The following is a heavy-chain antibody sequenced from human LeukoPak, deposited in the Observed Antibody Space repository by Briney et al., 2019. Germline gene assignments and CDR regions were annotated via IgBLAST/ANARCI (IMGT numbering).Heavy chain of an antibody. CDR3: ARDDDYGDQDEWWTFAKGDAFDI. CDR1: GYTFTGYW. CDR2: ISPSGGST. J-gene: IGHJ3*02. V-gene: IGHV1-46*01. Sequence: ASVKVSCKAFGYTFTGYWMHWVRQAPGQGPEWMGVISPSGGSTIYAQKFKGRVTLTRDMSTSTDYLELSSLRSEDTAVYYCARDDDYGDQDEWWTFAKGDAFDIWGQGTMVTVSS. D-gene: IGHD4-17*01.